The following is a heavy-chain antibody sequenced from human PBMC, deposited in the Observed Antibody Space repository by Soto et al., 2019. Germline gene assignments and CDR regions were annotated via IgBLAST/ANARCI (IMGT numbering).Heavy chain of an antibody. J-gene: IGHJ4*02. CDR2: MNPNSGNT. CDR1: GYTFTSYD. D-gene: IGHD3-22*01. Sequence: ASVKVSCKASGYTFTSYDINWVRQATGQGLEWMGWMNPNSGNTGYAQKFQGRVTMTRNTSISTAYMELSSLRSEDTAVYYCARAPLPRYYYDSSGYLVYWGQGTLVTVSS. CDR3: ARAPLPRYYYDSSGYLVY. V-gene: IGHV1-8*01.